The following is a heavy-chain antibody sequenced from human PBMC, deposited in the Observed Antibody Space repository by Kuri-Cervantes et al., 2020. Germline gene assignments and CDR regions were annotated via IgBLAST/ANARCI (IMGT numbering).Heavy chain of an antibody. V-gene: IGHV1-8*02. CDR1: GYTFTAYG. Sequence: ASVKVSCKASGYTFTAYGISWVRRAPGQGLEWMGWMNPNSGNTGYAQKFQGRVTMTRNTSISTAYMELSSLRSEDTAVYYCATTSGRRSYNWFDPWGQGTLVTVSS. CDR3: ATTSGRRSYNWFDP. D-gene: IGHD3-10*01. CDR2: MNPNSGNT. J-gene: IGHJ5*02.